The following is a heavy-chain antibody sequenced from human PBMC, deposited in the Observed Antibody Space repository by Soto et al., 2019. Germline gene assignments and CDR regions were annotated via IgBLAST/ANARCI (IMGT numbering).Heavy chain of an antibody. Sequence: GGSLRLSCAASGFTFSSYAMSWVRQAPGKGLERVSGISGSGGSTYYADSVKGRFTISRDNSKNTLFLQMNSLRAEDTAVYYCAKDLQYQLLGLWDYWGQGTLVTVSS. CDR1: GFTFSSYA. V-gene: IGHV3-23*01. J-gene: IGHJ4*02. CDR3: AKDLQYQLLGLWDY. D-gene: IGHD2-2*01. CDR2: ISGSGGST.